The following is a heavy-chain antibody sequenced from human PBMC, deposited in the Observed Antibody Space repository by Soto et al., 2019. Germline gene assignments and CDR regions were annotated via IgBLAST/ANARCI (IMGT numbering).Heavy chain of an antibody. CDR1: GGTFSSYA. CDR3: ARSQGSSTSLDIYYYYYYGMDV. Sequence: QVQLVQSGAEVKKPGSSVKVSCKASGGTFSSYAISWVRQAPGQGLEWMGGIIPISGTANYAQKIQGRVTITADESTSTACMELSSLRSEDTAVYYCARSQGSSTSLDIYYYYYYGMDVWGQGTTVTVSS. D-gene: IGHD2-2*01. CDR2: IIPISGTA. J-gene: IGHJ6*02. V-gene: IGHV1-69*01.